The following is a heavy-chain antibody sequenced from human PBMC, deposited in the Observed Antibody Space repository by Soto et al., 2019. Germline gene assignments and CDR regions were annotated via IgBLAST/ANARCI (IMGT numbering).Heavy chain of an antibody. CDR3: ARDRGYXXXXXGYVDH. V-gene: IGHV1-18*04. D-gene: IGHD5-12*01. CDR2: ISGHNGKT. Sequence: ASVKVSCKVAGYTFTTYGFRWLRQAPGQGLEWMGWISGHNGKTKYXLSFQGRITMTTDTSTRTAYMELRSLRSDDTAXYYCARDRGYXXXXXGYVDHWXXGALVXVSX. CDR1: GYTFTTYG. J-gene: IGHJ4*02.